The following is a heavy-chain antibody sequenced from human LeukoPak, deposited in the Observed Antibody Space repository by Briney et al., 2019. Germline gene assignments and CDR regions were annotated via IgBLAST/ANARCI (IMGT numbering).Heavy chain of an antibody. D-gene: IGHD3-22*01. J-gene: IGHJ4*02. CDR2: ISSSGGST. V-gene: IGHV3-23*01. CDR1: GFTFSSYA. Sequence: PGVSLTLSCAASGFTFSSYAMSWVPQAPGKGLEGVSAISSSGGSTYYADSVKGRFTISRDNSKNTLYLQMNSLRHEDTDVYYCAKVWDTYYYDSSGSFDYWGQGTLVTVPS. CDR3: AKVWDTYYYDSSGSFDY.